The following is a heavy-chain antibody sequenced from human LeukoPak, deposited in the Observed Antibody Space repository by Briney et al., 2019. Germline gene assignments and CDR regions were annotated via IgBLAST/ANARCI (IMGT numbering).Heavy chain of an antibody. CDR2: IYHSGST. J-gene: IGHJ4*02. CDR1: GYSISSGYY. V-gene: IGHV4-38-2*02. D-gene: IGHD3-10*01. Sequence: SETLSLTCTVSGYSISSGYYWGWIRQPPGKGLEWIGGIYHSGSTYYNPSLKSRVTISVDTSKNQFSLKLSSVTAADTAVYYCARDRHYYGSGSYYFDYWGQGTLVTVSS. CDR3: ARDRHYYGSGSYYFDY.